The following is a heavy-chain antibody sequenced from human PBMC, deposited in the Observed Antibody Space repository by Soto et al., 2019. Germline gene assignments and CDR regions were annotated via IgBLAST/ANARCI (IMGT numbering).Heavy chain of an antibody. Sequence: SETLSLTCTVSGGSISSYYWSWIRQPPGKGLEWIGYIYYSGSTNYNPSLKSRVTISVDTSKNQFSLKLSSVTAADTAVYYCARVPLVSWVFGVVIVIVYFDYWGQGTLVTVSS. CDR1: GGSISSYY. CDR3: ARVPLVSWVFGVVIVIVYFDY. CDR2: IYYSGST. J-gene: IGHJ4*02. V-gene: IGHV4-59*01. D-gene: IGHD3-3*01.